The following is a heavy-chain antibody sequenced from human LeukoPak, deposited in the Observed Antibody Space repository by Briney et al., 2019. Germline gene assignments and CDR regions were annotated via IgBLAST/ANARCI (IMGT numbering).Heavy chain of an antibody. V-gene: IGHV5-51*01. CDR1: GYRFGNYW. Sequence: GESLNTSCKGSGYRFGNYWIAWVRQMPGKGLESMGIIYPGDSGTRYSPSFQGQVTFSADKSISTAYLQWSSLKASDTAMHYCARLSDGYNDFWGQGTLLTVPS. J-gene: IGHJ4*02. CDR3: ARLSDGYNDF. D-gene: IGHD5-24*01. CDR2: IYPGDSGT.